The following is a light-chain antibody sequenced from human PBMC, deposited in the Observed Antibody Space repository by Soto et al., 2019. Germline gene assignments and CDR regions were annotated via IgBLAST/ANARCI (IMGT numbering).Light chain of an antibody. V-gene: IGKV1-5*03. Sequence: DILLRQSPSTLSVSVGERVTITCRASQNISSLLAWYQQKPGNAPKLLIYDASTLESGVPSRFSGSGSGTEFTLTISSLQPDDFATYYCRQYNDYPVAFGGGTKVDI. CDR3: RQYNDYPVA. CDR1: QNISSL. J-gene: IGKJ4*02. CDR2: DAS.